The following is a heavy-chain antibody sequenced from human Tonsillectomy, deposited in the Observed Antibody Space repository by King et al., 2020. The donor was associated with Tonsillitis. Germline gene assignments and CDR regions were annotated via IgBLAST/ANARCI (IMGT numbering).Heavy chain of an antibody. V-gene: IGHV1-46*03. CDR2: INPPVGRQ. CDR3: ATGAPGIAAACIVEY. Sequence: VQLVEFGAEGKKPGASVKVCCKASGYTLNRYYIHGVRQAAGQGLQWMGRINPPVGRQKYEQQCEGRVTMTRDTSTSTVYMELSSLRSDDSAVYYCATGAPGIAAACIVEYWGQGPLVTVSS. J-gene: IGHJ4*02. CDR1: GYTLNRYY. D-gene: IGHD6-13*01.